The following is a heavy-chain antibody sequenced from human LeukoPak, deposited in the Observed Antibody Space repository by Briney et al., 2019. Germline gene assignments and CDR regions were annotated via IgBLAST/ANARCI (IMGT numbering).Heavy chain of an antibody. V-gene: IGHV1-2*02. CDR1: GYIFPSYG. J-gene: IGHJ6*02. CDR3: ARVSYYDSSGYSTHYYYYGMDV. D-gene: IGHD3-22*01. Sequence: ASVKVSCKGSGYIFPSYGLAWVRQAPGQGLEWMGWINPNSGGTNYAQKFQGRVTMTRDTSISTAYMELSSLRSEDTAVYYCARVSYYDSSGYSTHYYYYGMDVWGQGTTVTVSS. CDR2: INPNSGGT.